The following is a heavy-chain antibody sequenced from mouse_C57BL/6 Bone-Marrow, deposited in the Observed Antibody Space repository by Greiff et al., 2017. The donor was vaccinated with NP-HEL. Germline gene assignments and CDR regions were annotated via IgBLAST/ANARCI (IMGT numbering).Heavy chain of an antibody. Sequence: EVKVVESGGDLVKPGGSLKLSCAASGFTFSSYGMSWVRQTPDKRLEWVATISSGGSYTYYPDSVKGRFTISRDNAKNTLYLQMSSLTSEDTAMSYCARHDCNWYFDVWGTGTTVTVSS. CDR1: GFTFSSYG. V-gene: IGHV5-6*01. CDR2: ISSGGSYT. CDR3: ARHDCNWYFDV. J-gene: IGHJ1*03.